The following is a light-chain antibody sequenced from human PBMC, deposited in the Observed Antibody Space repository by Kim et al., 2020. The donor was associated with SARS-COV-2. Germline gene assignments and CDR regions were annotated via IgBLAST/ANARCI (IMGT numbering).Light chain of an antibody. V-gene: IGLV2-14*03. J-gene: IGLJ2*01. CDR3: SSYTSSTTPHVV. CDR1: SSDVGGYNH. Sequence: SITLSCTGTSSDVGGYNHVSWYQQHPGKAPKLLIYDVSDRPSGVSNRFSGSKSGNTASLTISGLQAEDEADYFCSSYTSSTTPHVVFGGGTQLTVL. CDR2: DVS.